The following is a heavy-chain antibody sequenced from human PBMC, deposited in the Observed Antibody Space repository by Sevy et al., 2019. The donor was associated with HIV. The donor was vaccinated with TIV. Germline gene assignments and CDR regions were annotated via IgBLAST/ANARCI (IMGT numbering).Heavy chain of an antibody. CDR1: GFTFSSHW. J-gene: IGHJ4*02. D-gene: IGHD6-19*01. V-gene: IGHV3-7*03. CDR2: IKQDGSEK. CDR3: GREPTVADSFLDY. Sequence: GGSLRLSCAASGFTFSSHWMSWVRQAPGKGLEWVANIKQDGSEKYYVDSVKGRFTISRDNAKNSLYLQMNSMRAEDTAVYYCGREPTVADSFLDYWGQGTLVTVSS.